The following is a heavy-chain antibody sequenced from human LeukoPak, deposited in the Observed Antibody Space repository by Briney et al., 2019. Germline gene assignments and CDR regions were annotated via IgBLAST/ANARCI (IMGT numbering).Heavy chain of an antibody. Sequence: ASVKVSCKASGGTFANYAFSWVRQAPGQGLEWMGGIIPIFGTANYAQKFQGRVTITTDESTSTAYMELSSLRSEDTAVYYCATETYYFDYWGQGTLVTVSS. CDR2: IIPIFGTA. V-gene: IGHV1-69*05. CDR1: GGTFANYA. CDR3: ATETYYFDY. J-gene: IGHJ4*02.